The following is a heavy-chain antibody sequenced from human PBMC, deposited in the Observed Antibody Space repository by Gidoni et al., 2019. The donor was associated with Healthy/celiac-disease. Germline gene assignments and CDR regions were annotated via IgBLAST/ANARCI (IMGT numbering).Heavy chain of an antibody. Sequence: QVQLQESGPGLVKPSETLSLTCTVSGGSISSYYWSWIRQPPGKGLEWIGYIYYSGSTNYNPSLKSRVTISVDTSKNQFSLKLSSVTAADTAVYYCARHGRNGPWYSSSGEYYYYGMDVWGQGTTVTVSS. V-gene: IGHV4-59*08. CDR1: GGSISSYY. CDR2: IYYSGST. D-gene: IGHD6-19*01. J-gene: IGHJ6*02. CDR3: ARHGRNGPWYSSSGEYYYYGMDV.